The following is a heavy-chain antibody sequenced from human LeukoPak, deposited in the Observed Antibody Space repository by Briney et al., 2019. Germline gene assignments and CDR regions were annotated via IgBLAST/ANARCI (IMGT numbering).Heavy chain of an antibody. CDR3: ARLRYDYDCPFDF. D-gene: IGHD3-22*01. Sequence: SETLSLTCTVSGGSISNYHWTWIRQPPGRGLELIGFIHYSGSTNYNPSLKSRVTISVDTSKNQFSLKLSSVTAADTAVYYCARLRYDYDCPFDFWGPGTLVTVSS. V-gene: IGHV4-59*01. CDR1: GGSISNYH. CDR2: IHYSGST. J-gene: IGHJ4*02.